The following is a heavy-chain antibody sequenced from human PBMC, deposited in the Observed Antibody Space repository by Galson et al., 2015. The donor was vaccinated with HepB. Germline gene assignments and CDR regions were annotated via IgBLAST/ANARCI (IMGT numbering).Heavy chain of an antibody. CDR3: AKDGIAAITYYYMDV. D-gene: IGHD6-13*01. Sequence: SLRLSCAASGFTFSSYGMHWVRQAPGKGLEWVAVISYDGGNKYYADSVKGRFTISRDNSKNTLYLQMNSLRAEDTAVYYCAKDGIAAITYYYMDVWGKGTTVTVSS. CDR1: GFTFSSYG. J-gene: IGHJ6*03. V-gene: IGHV3-30*18. CDR2: ISYDGGNK.